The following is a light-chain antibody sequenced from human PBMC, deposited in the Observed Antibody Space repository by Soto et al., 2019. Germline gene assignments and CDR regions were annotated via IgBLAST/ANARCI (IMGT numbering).Light chain of an antibody. CDR2: GNS. CDR3: QSYDSSLSGGV. Sequence: QSVLTQPPSVSGAPGQRGTISCTGSSSQNGAGYDVHWYQQLPGTAPKLLIYGNSNRPSGVPDRFSGSKSGTSASLAITGLQAEDEADYYCQSYDSSLSGGVFGTGTKVTVL. V-gene: IGLV1-40*01. CDR1: SSQNGAGYD. J-gene: IGLJ1*01.